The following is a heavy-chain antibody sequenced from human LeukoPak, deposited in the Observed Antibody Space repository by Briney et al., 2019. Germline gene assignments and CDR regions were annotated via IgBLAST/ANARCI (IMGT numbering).Heavy chain of an antibody. Sequence: KPGGSLRLSCAASGFTFSSYSMNWVRQAPGKGLEWVSSISSSSSYIYYADSLKGRFTSSRDNAKNSLYLQMNSLRAEDTAVYYCARHSGRIVSDAFDIWGQGTMVTVSS. V-gene: IGHV3-21*01. CDR2: ISSSSSYI. CDR1: GFTFSSYS. J-gene: IGHJ3*02. CDR3: ARHSGRIVSDAFDI. D-gene: IGHD5-12*01.